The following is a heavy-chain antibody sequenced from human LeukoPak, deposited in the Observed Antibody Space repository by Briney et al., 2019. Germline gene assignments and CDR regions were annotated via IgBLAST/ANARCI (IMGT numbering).Heavy chain of an antibody. D-gene: IGHD2-15*01. J-gene: IGHJ1*01. Sequence: GGSLRLSCAASGFTFSSYAMSWVRQAPGKGLEWVSGISNTGGSTYYADSVKGRFTISRDKSKNTLSLQMNSLRAEDTAVYYCAQQVGYCSSGSCYFTYWGQGTLVTVSS. CDR2: ISNTGGST. CDR1: GFTFSSYA. CDR3: AQQVGYCSSGSCYFTY. V-gene: IGHV3-23*01.